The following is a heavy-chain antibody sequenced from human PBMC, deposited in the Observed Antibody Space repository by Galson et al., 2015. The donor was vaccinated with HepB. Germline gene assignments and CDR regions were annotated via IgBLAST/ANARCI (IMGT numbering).Heavy chain of an antibody. D-gene: IGHD2-2*01. CDR1: GGTFSSYA. CDR2: IIPIFGTA. Sequence: SVKVSCKASGGTFSSYAISWVRQAPGQGLEWMGGIIPIFGTANYAQKFQGRVTITADESTSTAYMELSSLRSEDTAVYYCARGGNDGYCSSTSCRNYYYMDVWGKGTTVTVSS. V-gene: IGHV1-69*13. CDR3: ARGGNDGYCSSTSCRNYYYMDV. J-gene: IGHJ6*03.